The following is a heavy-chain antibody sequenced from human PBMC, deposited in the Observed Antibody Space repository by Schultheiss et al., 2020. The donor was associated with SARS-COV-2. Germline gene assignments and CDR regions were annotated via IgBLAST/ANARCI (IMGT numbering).Heavy chain of an antibody. D-gene: IGHD6-19*01. CDR3: ARLGSGWYLSDY. CDR2: ISYDGSNK. CDR1: GGSISSSN. V-gene: IGHV3-30*03. Sequence: LSLTCAVSGGSISSSNWWSWVRQPPGKGLEWVAVISYDGSNKYYADSVKGRFTISRDNAKNSVYLQMNSLRVEDTAVYYCARLGSGWYLSDYWGQGTLVTVSS. J-gene: IGHJ4*02.